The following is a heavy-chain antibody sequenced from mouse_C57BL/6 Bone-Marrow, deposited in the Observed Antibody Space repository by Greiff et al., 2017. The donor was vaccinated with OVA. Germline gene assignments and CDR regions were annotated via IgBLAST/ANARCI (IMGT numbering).Heavy chain of an antibody. V-gene: IGHV1-81*01. D-gene: IGHD2-12*01. CDR1: GYTFTSYG. CDR3: ARGPAYYSSLDY. CDR2: IYPRSGNT. Sequence: VKLMESGAELARPGASVKLSCKASGYTFTSYGISWVKQRTGQGLEWIGEIYPRSGNTYYNEKFKGKATLTADKSSSTAYMQLSSLTSEDSAVYYCARGPAYYSSLDYWGQGTTLTVSS. J-gene: IGHJ2*01.